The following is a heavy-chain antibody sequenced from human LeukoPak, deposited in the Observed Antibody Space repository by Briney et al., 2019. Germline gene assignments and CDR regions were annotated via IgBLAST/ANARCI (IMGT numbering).Heavy chain of an antibody. V-gene: IGHV4-39*07. Sequence: SETLSLTCTASGGSISSSSYYWGWIRQPPGKGLEWIGSIYYSGSTYYNPSLKSRVTISVDTSKNQFSLKLSSVTAADTAVYYCARSLESTYYDFWSGYYDAFDIWGQGTMVTVSS. CDR3: ARSLESTYYDFWSGYYDAFDI. CDR2: IYYSGST. J-gene: IGHJ3*02. D-gene: IGHD3-3*01. CDR1: GGSISSSSYY.